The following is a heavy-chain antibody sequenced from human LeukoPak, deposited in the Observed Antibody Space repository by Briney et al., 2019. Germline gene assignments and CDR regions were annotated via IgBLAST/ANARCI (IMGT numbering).Heavy chain of an antibody. CDR3: AKDLAAGTTGGDWFDP. D-gene: IGHD1-7*01. CDR2: IRYDGSNK. V-gene: IGHV3-30*02. CDR1: GFTFSSYG. Sequence: GGSLRLSCAASGFTFSSYGMHWVRQAPGKGLEWVAFIRYDGSNKYYADSVKGRFTISRDNSKNTLYLQMNSLRAEDTAVYYCAKDLAAGTTGGDWFDPWGQGTLVTVPS. J-gene: IGHJ5*02.